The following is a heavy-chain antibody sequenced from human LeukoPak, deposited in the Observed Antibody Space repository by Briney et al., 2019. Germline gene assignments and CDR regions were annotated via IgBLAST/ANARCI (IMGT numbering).Heavy chain of an antibody. V-gene: IGHV3-48*03. CDR2: ISSSRGTK. Sequence: GGSLRLSCAGSGFTFSSYEMNWVRQAPGKGLEWVSYISSSRGTKYYADSVEGRFTISRDNAKNTLYLQMNSLRAEDTAVYYCAKVIAAAGTAHQYGLDVWGQGTTVTVSS. CDR3: AKVIAAAGTAHQYGLDV. J-gene: IGHJ6*02. D-gene: IGHD6-13*01. CDR1: GFTFSSYE.